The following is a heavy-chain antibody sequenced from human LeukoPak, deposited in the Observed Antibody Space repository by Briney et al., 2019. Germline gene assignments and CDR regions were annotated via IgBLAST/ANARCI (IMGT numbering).Heavy chain of an antibody. CDR3: ASLLWGYADY. J-gene: IGHJ4*02. V-gene: IGHV4-39*01. Sequence: SETLSLTCTVSGGSISSSSYYWGWIRQPPGKGLEWIGSIYYSGSTYYNPSLKSRVTTSVDTSKNQFSLKLSSVTAADTAVYYCASLLWGYADYWGQGTLVTVSS. D-gene: IGHD2-8*01. CDR2: IYYSGST. CDR1: GGSISSSSYY.